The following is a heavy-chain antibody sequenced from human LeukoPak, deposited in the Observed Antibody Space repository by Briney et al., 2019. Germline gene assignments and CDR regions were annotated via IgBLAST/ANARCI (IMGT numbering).Heavy chain of an antibody. CDR3: ARGGRKSRGVDIVRKKETGYYYYMDV. Sequence: GGSLRLSCAASGFTLSSYLMSWGRQAPGKGLEWVANIKQEGGEKYYVDSVKGRVTISRDNAKNSLYLQMNRLRAEDTAVYYCARGGRKSRGVDIVRKKETGYYYYMDVWGKGTTVTVSS. V-gene: IGHV3-7*01. CDR2: IKQEGGEK. CDR1: GFTLSSYL. J-gene: IGHJ6*03. D-gene: IGHD2-15*01.